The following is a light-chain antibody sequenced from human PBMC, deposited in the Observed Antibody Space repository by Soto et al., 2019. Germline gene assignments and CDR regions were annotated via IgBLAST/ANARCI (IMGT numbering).Light chain of an antibody. J-gene: IGKJ1*01. V-gene: IGKV3-11*01. CDR2: DAS. CDR3: QQRSNWPRT. Sequence: EIVLTQSPATLSLSPGERATLSCRASQTVGSYLAWFRQTPGQAPRLLIYDASNRATGIPARFSGSGSGTDFTLTISSLEPEDFAVYYCQQRSNWPRTFGQGTKVDIK. CDR1: QTVGSY.